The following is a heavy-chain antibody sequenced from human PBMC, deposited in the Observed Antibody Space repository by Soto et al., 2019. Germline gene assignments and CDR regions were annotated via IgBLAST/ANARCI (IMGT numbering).Heavy chain of an antibody. D-gene: IGHD3-22*01. CDR1: WSAIPVVS. V-gene: IGHV1-24*01. CDR3: ATPSPSRGAMITKGIFDR. J-gene: IGHJ4*02. Sequence: KVYGPVVWSAIPVVSMQMGRQEPGTGLEWMGGVDPEDGEAIYAQKWHGRVTVTEDTVTDTAYMELSGLKSDDTAVYYCATPSPSRGAMITKGIFDRWGQGTHVPISS. CDR2: VDPEDGEA.